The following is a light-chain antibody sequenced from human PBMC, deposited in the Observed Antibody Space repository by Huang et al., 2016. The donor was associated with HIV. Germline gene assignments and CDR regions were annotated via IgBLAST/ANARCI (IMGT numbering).Light chain of an antibody. V-gene: IGKV1-39*01. CDR1: ENIRKY. Sequence: DIQMTQSPSSLSAFVGDKVTITCRASENIRKYLNWYQQKPGKAPNLLLYAASSLESGFPSRFSGSGTGTEFNRTINSLQPEDYATYFCQQSYNAPRTFGQGTKVEIK. CDR3: QQSYNAPRT. CDR2: AAS. J-gene: IGKJ1*01.